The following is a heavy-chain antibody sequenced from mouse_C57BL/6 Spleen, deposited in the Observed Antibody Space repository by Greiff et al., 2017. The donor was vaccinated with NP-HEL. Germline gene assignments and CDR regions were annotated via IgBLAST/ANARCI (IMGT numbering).Heavy chain of an antibody. J-gene: IGHJ4*01. V-gene: IGHV2-9-1*01. D-gene: IGHD3-2*02. Sequence: VKLMESGPGLVAPSQSLSITCTVSGFSLTSYAISWVRQPPGKGLEWLGVIWTGGGTNYNSALKSRLSISKDNSKSQVFLKMNSLQTDDTARYYCARNWGSSDYYAMDYWGQGTSVTVSS. CDR3: ARNWGSSDYYAMDY. CDR2: IWTGGGT. CDR1: GFSLTSYA.